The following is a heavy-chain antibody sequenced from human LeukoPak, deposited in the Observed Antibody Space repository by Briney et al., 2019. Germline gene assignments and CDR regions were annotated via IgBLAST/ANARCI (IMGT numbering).Heavy chain of an antibody. J-gene: IGHJ3*02. Sequence: GGSLKLSCAASGFTFSGSAMHWVRQASGKGLEWVGRIRSKANSYATAYAASVKGRFTISRDDSKNTAYLQMNSLKTEDTAVYYCTRADYYDSSGYISTDALDIWGQGTMVTVSS. CDR3: TRADYYDSSGYISTDALDI. CDR1: GFTFSGSA. V-gene: IGHV3-73*01. D-gene: IGHD3-22*01. CDR2: IRSKANSYAT.